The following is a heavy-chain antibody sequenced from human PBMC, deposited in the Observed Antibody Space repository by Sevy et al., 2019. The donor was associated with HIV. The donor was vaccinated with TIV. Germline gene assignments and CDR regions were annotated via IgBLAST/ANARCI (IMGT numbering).Heavy chain of an antibody. V-gene: IGHV3-30*04. Sequence: GGSLRLSCTVSGFIFSNFAMQWVRQAPGKGLEWVAVTSYDGSHKYYADSVKGRFTVSRDNSRNILSLEMSSLRRDDTAVYYCARGENNDEFFQYWGQGTLVTVSS. D-gene: IGHD1-26*01. CDR1: GFIFSNFA. CDR2: TSYDGSHK. CDR3: ARGENNDEFFQY. J-gene: IGHJ1*01.